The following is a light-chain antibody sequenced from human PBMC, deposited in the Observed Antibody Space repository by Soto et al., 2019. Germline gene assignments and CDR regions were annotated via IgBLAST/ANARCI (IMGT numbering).Light chain of an antibody. CDR2: GAS. CDR3: QQSSVTPRS. Sequence: DILLTQFHSSLSSSVGYIGTIFCRASQNINTYLMWYQQKPGKAPNLLIYGASGLQNGVPSRFTGSGSGTEFTLTITGLQPEDFGTYYCQQSSVTPRSCGQGTKVDI. V-gene: IGKV1-39*01. J-gene: IGKJ1*01. CDR1: QNINTY.